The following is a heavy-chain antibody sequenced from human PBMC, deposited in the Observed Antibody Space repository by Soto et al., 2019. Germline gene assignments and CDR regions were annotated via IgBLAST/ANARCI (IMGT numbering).Heavy chain of an antibody. J-gene: IGHJ6*03. CDR3: AREHSSSSDYYYMDV. CDR2: IKQDGSEK. D-gene: IGHD6-6*01. V-gene: IGHV3-7*01. Sequence: GGSLGLSCAASGFSFSNYWMSWVRQAPGKGLEWVANIKQDGSEKYYEDSVKGRFTISRDNAKNSLYLQMNSLRAEDTAVYYCAREHSSSSDYYYMDVWGKGTTVTVSS. CDR1: GFSFSNYW.